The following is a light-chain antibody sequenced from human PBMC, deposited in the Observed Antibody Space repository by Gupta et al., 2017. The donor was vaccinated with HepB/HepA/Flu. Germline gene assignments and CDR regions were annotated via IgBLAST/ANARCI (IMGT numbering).Light chain of an antibody. V-gene: IGKV3-20*01. CDR1: QSVKNNY. CDR3: QQYGKSLPI. Sequence: EIVLTQYPGTLSLSPGERATSSCRASQSVKNNYLAWYQQKPGQTPRLLIYGASRRATGIPDRFSGSGSGTEFRLTISRLEPEDFAVCYCQQYGKSLPILGEGTKLEI. CDR2: GAS. J-gene: IGKJ2*01.